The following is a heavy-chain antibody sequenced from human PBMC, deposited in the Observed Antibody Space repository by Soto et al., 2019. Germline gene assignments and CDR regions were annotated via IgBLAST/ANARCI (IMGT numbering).Heavy chain of an antibody. V-gene: IGHV4-59*08. Sequence: QVQLLESGPGLVKPSETLSLTCTVSGGSISNYYWSWIRQPPGKGLEWIGYIYYSGSTNYNPSLKSRVTISVDTSKNQFSLKLSSVTAADTAVYYCARRRIAAAGTIFDYWGQGTLVTVSS. CDR1: GGSISNYY. J-gene: IGHJ4*02. D-gene: IGHD6-13*01. CDR3: ARRRIAAAGTIFDY. CDR2: IYYSGST.